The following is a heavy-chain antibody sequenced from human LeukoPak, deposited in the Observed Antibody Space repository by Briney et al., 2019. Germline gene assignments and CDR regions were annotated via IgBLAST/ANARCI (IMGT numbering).Heavy chain of an antibody. CDR2: ISGYNGKR. Sequence: ASVKVSCKASGYTFSSYGISWVRQAPGQGLEWMGWISGYNGKRNYAQKLQGRVTMTTDTSTSTAYMELRSLRSDDTAVYYCARDLYEDCTSHCYTTSDYWGQGTLVTVSS. CDR1: GYTFSSYG. V-gene: IGHV1-18*01. J-gene: IGHJ4*02. CDR3: ARDLYEDCTSHCYTTSDY. D-gene: IGHD2-2*02.